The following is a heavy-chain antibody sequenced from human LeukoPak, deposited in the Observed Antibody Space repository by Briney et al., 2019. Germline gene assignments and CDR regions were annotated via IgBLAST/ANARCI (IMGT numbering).Heavy chain of an antibody. CDR3: ARTRATYVAVTPPNYMDV. D-gene: IGHD2-2*01. V-gene: IGHV1-2*02. CDR1: GYTFTGYY. CDR2: INPNSGGT. Sequence: ASVKVSCKASGYTFTGYYMHWVRQAPGQGLEWMGWINPNSGGTNYAQKFQGRVTMTRDTSISTAYMELSRLRSDDTAVYYCARTRATYVAVTPPNYMDVWGKGTTVTVSS. J-gene: IGHJ6*03.